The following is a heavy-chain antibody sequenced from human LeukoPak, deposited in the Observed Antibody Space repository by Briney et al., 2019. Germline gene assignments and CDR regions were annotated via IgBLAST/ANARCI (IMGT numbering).Heavy chain of an antibody. CDR3: ARESYHSSSWYVSYYYYGMDV. Sequence: SVKVSCKASVGTFSSYAISWVRQAPGQGLEWMGRIIPILGIANYAQKFQGRVTITADKSTSTAYMELSSLRSEDTAVYYCARESYHSSSWYVSYYYYGMDVWGQGTTVTVSS. CDR2: IIPILGIA. V-gene: IGHV1-69*04. D-gene: IGHD6-13*01. J-gene: IGHJ6*02. CDR1: VGTFSSYA.